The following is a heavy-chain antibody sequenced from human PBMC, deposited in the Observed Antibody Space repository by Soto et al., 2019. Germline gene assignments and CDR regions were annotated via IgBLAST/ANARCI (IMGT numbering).Heavy chain of an antibody. V-gene: IGHV5-51*01. CDR2: IYPGDSDT. J-gene: IGHJ6*02. CDR3: ARLSTVTTLRYYYGMDV. CDR1: GYSFTSYW. D-gene: IGHD4-4*01. Sequence: PGESLKISCKGSGYSFTSYWIGWVRQMPGKGLEWTGIIYPGDSDTRYSPSFQGQVTISADKSISTAYLQWSSLKASDTAMYYCARLSTVTTLRYYYGMDVWGQGTTVTVSS.